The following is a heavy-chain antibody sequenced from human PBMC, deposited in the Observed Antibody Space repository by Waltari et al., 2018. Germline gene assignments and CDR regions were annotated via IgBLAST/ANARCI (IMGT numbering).Heavy chain of an antibody. CDR1: GFTFTNYP. Sequence: EVQLLESGRGLVQPGGSLRLSCAASGFTFTNYPMSWVGQAPGKGREWCAAIGGGGGYIYDADSVNGRFTISRDNSNNTVYLQMNSLRVDDTAVYYCVRESPIAVAGSWGQGTLVTVSS. J-gene: IGHJ4*02. CDR2: IGGGGGYI. V-gene: IGHV3-23*01. CDR3: VRESPIAVAGS. D-gene: IGHD6-19*01.